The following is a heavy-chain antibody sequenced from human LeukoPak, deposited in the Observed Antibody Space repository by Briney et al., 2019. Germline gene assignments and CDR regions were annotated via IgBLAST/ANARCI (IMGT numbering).Heavy chain of an antibody. D-gene: IGHD5-12*01. V-gene: IGHV4-59*12. CDR2: IYYSGNT. CDR1: GGSISSYY. CDR3: ARFAGADDYPYYYYGMDV. J-gene: IGHJ6*02. Sequence: PSETLSLTCTVSGGSISSYYWSWIRQPPGKGLEWIGYIYYSGNTNYNPSLKSRVTISVDTSKNQFSLKLNSVTAADEAIYHCARFAGADDYPYYYYGMDVWGQGTTVTVSS.